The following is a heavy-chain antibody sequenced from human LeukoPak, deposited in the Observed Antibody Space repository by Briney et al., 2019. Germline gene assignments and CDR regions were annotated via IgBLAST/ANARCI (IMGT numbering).Heavy chain of an antibody. V-gene: IGHV1-8*03. J-gene: IGHJ4*02. CDR1: GYTFTSYD. D-gene: IGHD3-3*01. CDR3: ARSSPDYDFWSGYYSVYYLDY. Sequence: GASVKVSCKASGYTFTSYDINWVRQATGQGLEWMGWMNPNSGNTGYAQKFQGRVTITRNTSISTAYMELSSLRSEDTAVYYCARSSPDYDFWSGYYSVYYLDYWGQGTLVTVSS. CDR2: MNPNSGNT.